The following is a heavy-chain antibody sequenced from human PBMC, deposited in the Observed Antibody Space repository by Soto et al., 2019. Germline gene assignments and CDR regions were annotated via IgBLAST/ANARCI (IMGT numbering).Heavy chain of an antibody. Sequence: PGGSLRVFGAASGVTFSSYWMHWVRQAPGKGLVWVSRINSDGSSTSYAGSVKGRFTISRDNAKNTLYLQMNSLRAEDTAVYYCVRTSLVVAAATREDYWGQGTLVTVSS. D-gene: IGHD2-15*01. CDR1: GVTFSSYW. V-gene: IGHV3-74*01. CDR3: VRTSLVVAAATREDY. CDR2: INSDGSST. J-gene: IGHJ4*02.